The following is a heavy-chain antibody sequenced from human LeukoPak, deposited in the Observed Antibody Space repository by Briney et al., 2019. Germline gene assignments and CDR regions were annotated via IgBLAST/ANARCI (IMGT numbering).Heavy chain of an antibody. CDR3: AKSACVRCPDWFDP. Sequence: KPGGSLRLSCAASGFTFSFYTMNWVRQAPGKGLEWVSSITSTGTYIYYADSVKGRFTISRDNSKNTLYLQMNSLRAEDTAVYYCAKSACVRCPDWFDPWGQGTLVTVSS. CDR2: ITSTGTYI. D-gene: IGHD4-17*01. V-gene: IGHV3-21*04. J-gene: IGHJ5*02. CDR1: GFTFSFYT.